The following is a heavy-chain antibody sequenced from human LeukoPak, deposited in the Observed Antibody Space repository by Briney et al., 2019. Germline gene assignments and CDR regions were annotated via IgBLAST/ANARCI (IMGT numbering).Heavy chain of an antibody. Sequence: PSETLSLTCTVSGRSISSRDYYWAWIRQPPGKGLEWIGEINHSGSTNYNPSLKSRVTISVDTSKNQFSLKLSSVTAADTAVYYRARSIVVLPAAMGDYYYYYMDVWGKGTTVTVSS. CDR2: INHSGST. J-gene: IGHJ6*03. CDR3: ARSIVVLPAAMGDYYYYYMDV. CDR1: GRSISSRDYY. D-gene: IGHD2-2*01. V-gene: IGHV4-39*07.